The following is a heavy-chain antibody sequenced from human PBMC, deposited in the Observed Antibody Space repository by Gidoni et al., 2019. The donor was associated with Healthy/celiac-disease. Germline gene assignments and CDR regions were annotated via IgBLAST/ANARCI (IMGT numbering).Heavy chain of an antibody. CDR3: AKDLGGAYCGGDCYSFDY. Sequence: QVQLVESGGGVVQPGRSLRLSCAASGFTFRSYGLHWVRQAPGKGLEWVAVISYDGSNKYYADSVKGRFTISRDNSKNTLYLQMNSLRAEDTAVYYCAKDLGGAYCGGDCYSFDYWGQGTLVTVSS. D-gene: IGHD2-21*02. J-gene: IGHJ4*02. CDR2: ISYDGSNK. CDR1: GFTFRSYG. V-gene: IGHV3-30*18.